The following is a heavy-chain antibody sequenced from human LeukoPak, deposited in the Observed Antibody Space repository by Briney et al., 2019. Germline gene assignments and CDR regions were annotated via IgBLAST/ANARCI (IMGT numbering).Heavy chain of an antibody. J-gene: IGHJ3*02. CDR1: GGSISSYY. CDR2: IYYSGST. V-gene: IGHV4-59*01. Sequence: PSETLSLTCTVSGGSISSYYWSWIRQPPGKGLEWIGYIYYSGSTNYNPSLKSRVTISVDTSKNRFSLKLSSVTAADTAVYYCARSTTVTTFDAFDIWGQGTMVTVSS. D-gene: IGHD4-17*01. CDR3: ARSTTVTTFDAFDI.